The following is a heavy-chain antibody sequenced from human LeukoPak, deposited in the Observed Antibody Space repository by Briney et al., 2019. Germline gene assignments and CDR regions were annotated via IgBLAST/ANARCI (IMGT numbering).Heavy chain of an antibody. J-gene: IGHJ5*02. CDR3: AGTLVRYWFDP. V-gene: IGHV4-61*01. D-gene: IGHD6-13*01. CDR1: GGSISRSIYY. Sequence: PSETLSLTCAVSGGSISRSIYYWSWIRQPPGKGLEWIGYIYYSGSTNYNPSLKSRVTISVDTSKNQFSLKLSSVTAADTVVYYCAGTLVRYWFDPWGQGTLVTVSS. CDR2: IYYSGST.